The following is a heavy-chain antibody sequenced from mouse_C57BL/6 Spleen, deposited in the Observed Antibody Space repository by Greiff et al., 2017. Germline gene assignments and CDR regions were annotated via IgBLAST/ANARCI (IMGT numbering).Heavy chain of an antibody. CDR2: IHPNSGST. CDR1: GYTFTSYW. J-gene: IGHJ2*01. Sequence: QVQLQQPGAELVKPGASVKLSCKASGYTFTSYWMHWVKQRPGQGLEWIGMIHPNSGSTNYNENFKSKATLTVDKSSSTAYMQLSSLTSEDSAVYYCARWGGVFDYWGQGTTLTVSS. CDR3: ARWGGVFDY. V-gene: IGHV1-64*01.